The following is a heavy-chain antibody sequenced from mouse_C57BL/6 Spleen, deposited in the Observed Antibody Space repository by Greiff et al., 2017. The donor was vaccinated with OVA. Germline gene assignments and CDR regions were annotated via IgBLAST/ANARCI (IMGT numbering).Heavy chain of an antibody. Sequence: EVKLVESGGGLVKPGGSLKLSCAASGFTFSDYGMHWVRQAPEKGLEWVAYISSGSSTIYYADTVKGRFTISRDNATNTLFLQMTSLRSEDTAMYYCARSYDSSIDYWGQGTTLTVSS. D-gene: IGHD1-1*01. CDR1: GFTFSDYG. V-gene: IGHV5-17*01. CDR3: ARSYDSSIDY. CDR2: ISSGSSTI. J-gene: IGHJ2*01.